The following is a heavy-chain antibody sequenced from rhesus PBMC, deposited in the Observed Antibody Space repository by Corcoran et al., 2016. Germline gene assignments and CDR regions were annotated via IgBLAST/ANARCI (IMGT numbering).Heavy chain of an antibody. CDR2: IGGSRGSP. D-gene: IGHD4-29*01. CDR3: ARTPDYGSSYVGGYFDI. V-gene: IGHV4-99*01. Sequence: QVQLQESGPGLVKPSETLSLTCAVSGYSISSGYYWGWIRQPPGKGLEWIGYIGGSRGSPYYTPPLKSRVTISKDTSKNQFSLKLSSVTAADTAVYYCARTPDYGSSYVGGYFDIWGPGTPITISS. CDR1: GYSISSGYY. J-gene: IGHJ2*01.